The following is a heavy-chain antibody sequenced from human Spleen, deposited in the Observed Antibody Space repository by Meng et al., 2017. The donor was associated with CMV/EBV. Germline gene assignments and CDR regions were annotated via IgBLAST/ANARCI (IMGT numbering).Heavy chain of an antibody. CDR3: ARVLVVVPAARPAPFDY. J-gene: IGHJ4*02. CDR1: GYTFTGYY. D-gene: IGHD2-2*01. Sequence: ASVKVSCKASGYTFTGYYVHWVRQAPGQGLERMGWINPNSGATNYAQKFQGRVTMTRDTSINTAYMELSRLRSGDTAVYYCARVLVVVPAARPAPFDYWGQGTLVTVSS. V-gene: IGHV1-2*02. CDR2: INPNSGAT.